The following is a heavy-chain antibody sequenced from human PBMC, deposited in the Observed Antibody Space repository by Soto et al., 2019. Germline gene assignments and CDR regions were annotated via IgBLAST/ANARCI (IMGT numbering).Heavy chain of an antibody. Sequence: QVQLVESGGGVVQPGRSLRLSCAASGFTFSSYAMHWVHQAPGKGLEWVAVISYDGSNKYYADSVKGRFTISRDNSKNTLYLQMNSLRAEDTAVYYCARDSRGGGSWGDAFDIWGQGTMVTVSS. D-gene: IGHD2-15*01. V-gene: IGHV3-30-3*01. CDR3: ARDSRGGGSWGDAFDI. CDR1: GFTFSSYA. J-gene: IGHJ3*02. CDR2: ISYDGSNK.